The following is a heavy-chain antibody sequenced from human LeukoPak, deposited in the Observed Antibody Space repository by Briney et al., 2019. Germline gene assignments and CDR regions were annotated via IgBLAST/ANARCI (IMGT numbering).Heavy chain of an antibody. CDR1: GDSFSSNSAA. CDR2: TYYRSKWYN. Sequence: SQTLSLTCAISGDSFSSNSAAWNWFRQSPSTGLEWLGRTYYRSKWYNDYEGSVKSRITINPDTSKNQFSLQLNSVTPEDTAVYYCARGAPSRTYYYYYMDVWGKGTTVTVSS. D-gene: IGHD2-8*01. CDR3: ARGAPSRTYYYYYMDV. V-gene: IGHV6-1*01. J-gene: IGHJ6*03.